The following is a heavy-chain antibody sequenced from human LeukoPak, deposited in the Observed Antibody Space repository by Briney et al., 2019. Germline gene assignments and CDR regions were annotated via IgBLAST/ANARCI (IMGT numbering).Heavy chain of an antibody. CDR1: GFTFSSYG. D-gene: IGHD4-17*01. V-gene: IGHV3-30*03. J-gene: IGHJ4*02. CDR2: ISYDGSNK. Sequence: GGSLRLSCAASGFTFSSYGMHWVRQAPGKGLEWVAVISYDGSNKYYADSVKGRFTISRDNSKNTLYLQMNSLRAEDTAVYYCARGPYGDYGSVGEVNFDYWGQGTLVTVSS. CDR3: ARGPYGDYGSVGEVNFDY.